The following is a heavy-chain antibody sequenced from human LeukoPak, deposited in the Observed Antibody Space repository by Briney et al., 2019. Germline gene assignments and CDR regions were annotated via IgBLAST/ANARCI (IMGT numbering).Heavy chain of an antibody. J-gene: IGHJ6*02. CDR2: IYYSGST. V-gene: IGHV4-59*05. CDR3: ARQSSDILTGYYRGPYYYYGMDV. D-gene: IGHD3-9*01. CDR1: GGSISSYY. Sequence: PSETLSLTCTVSGGSISSYYCSWIRQPPGKGLEWIGSIYYSGSTYYNPSLKSGVTISVDTSKNQFSLKLSSVTAADTAVYYCARQSSDILTGYYRGPYYYYGMDVWGQGTTVTVSS.